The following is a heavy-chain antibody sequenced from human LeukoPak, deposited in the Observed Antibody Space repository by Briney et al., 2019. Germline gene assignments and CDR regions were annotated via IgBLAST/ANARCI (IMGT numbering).Heavy chain of an antibody. V-gene: IGHV4-38-2*01. CDR3: ALFDGGY. J-gene: IGHJ4*02. D-gene: IGHD2-15*01. CDR2: IYHSGST. Sequence: SETLSLTCAVSGYSISSGYCWGWIRQPPGKGLEWIGSIYHSGSTYYNPSLKSRVTISVDTSKNQFSLKLSSVTAADTAVYYCALFDGGYWGQGTLVTVSS. CDR1: GYSISSGYC.